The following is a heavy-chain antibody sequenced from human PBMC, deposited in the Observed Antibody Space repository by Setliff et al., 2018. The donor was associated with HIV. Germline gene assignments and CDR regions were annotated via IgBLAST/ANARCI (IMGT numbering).Heavy chain of an antibody. CDR1: GFTFSYHA. D-gene: IGHD3-10*01. CDR2: INDSGDMT. J-gene: IGHJ4*02. Sequence: GGSLRLSCAASGFTFSYHAMAWFRRAPGKGLEWVSGINDSGDMTYYAESVKGRFTVSRDNSKNTLYLQMDSLRSEDTAVYHCVTDIESHPYYNLDYWGQGTLVTVS. CDR3: VTDIESHPYYNLDY. V-gene: IGHV3-23*01.